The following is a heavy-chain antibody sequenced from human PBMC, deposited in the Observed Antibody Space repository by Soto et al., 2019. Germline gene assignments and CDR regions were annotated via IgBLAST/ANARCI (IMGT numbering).Heavy chain of an antibody. V-gene: IGHV4-59*02. Sequence: QVQLQESGPGLVKPSETLSLTCTVSGGSVSSYYWTWIRQPPGKGLEWIVYIYYGGITNYNPSLKSRVSMSLDTSRNQFYLRVTSVTAADTAVYYCARGSNSGWKLDYWGQGSLVTVSS. CDR2: IYYGGIT. J-gene: IGHJ4*02. CDR3: ARGSNSGWKLDY. D-gene: IGHD6-19*01. CDR1: GGSVSSYY.